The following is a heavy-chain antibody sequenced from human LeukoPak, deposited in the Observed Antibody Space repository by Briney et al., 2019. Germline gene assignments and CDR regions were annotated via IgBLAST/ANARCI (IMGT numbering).Heavy chain of an antibody. V-gene: IGHV3-15*01. CDR1: GFTFSNAW. Sequence: PGGSLRLSCAASGFTFSNAWMSWVRQAPGKGLEWVGRIKSKTDGRTTDYAALVKGRFTISRDDSKNTLYLQMNSLKTEDTAVYYCTTDRDSSGWYLTWYYYYYMDVWGKGTTVTVSS. CDR2: IKSKTDGRTT. CDR3: TTDRDSSGWYLTWYYYYYMDV. D-gene: IGHD6-19*01. J-gene: IGHJ6*03.